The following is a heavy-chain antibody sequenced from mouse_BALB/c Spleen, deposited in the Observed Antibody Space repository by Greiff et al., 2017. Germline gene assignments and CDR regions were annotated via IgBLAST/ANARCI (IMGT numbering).Heavy chain of an antibody. Sequence: QVQLKESGAELAKPGASVKMSYKASGYTFTSYWMHWVKQRPGQGLEWIGYINPSTGYTEYNQKFKDKATLTADKSSSTAYMQLSSLTSEDSAVYYCARESSYAMDYWGQGTSVTVSA. CDR3: ARESSYAMDY. CDR2: INPSTGYT. D-gene: IGHD6-2*01. J-gene: IGHJ4*01. V-gene: IGHV1-7*01. CDR1: GYTFTSYW.